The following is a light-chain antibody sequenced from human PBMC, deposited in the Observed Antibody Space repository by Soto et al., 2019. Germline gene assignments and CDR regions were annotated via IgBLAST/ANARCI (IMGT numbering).Light chain of an antibody. CDR1: SSNIGSNS. CDR3: AALDDSLNGV. Sequence: QSVLTQPPSASGTPGQRVTISCSGSSSNIGSNSVNWYQQLPGTAPKLLIYRNNQRPSGVPDRFSGSKSGTSASLAISGLQSEDEADYYCAALDDSLNGVFGGGTKLTVL. V-gene: IGLV1-44*01. CDR2: RNN. J-gene: IGLJ2*01.